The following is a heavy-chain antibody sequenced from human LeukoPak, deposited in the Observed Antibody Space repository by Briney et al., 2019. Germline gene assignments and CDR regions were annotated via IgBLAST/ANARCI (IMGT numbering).Heavy chain of an antibody. CDR1: GFTFSFYA. V-gene: IGHV3-23*01. CDR2: ISASGGST. CDR3: VNGVVARGVDY. J-gene: IGHJ4*02. Sequence: GGSLRLSCAASGFTFSFYAMSWVRQAPGKGLEWVSVISASGGSTYYADSVKGRFTISRDNSKNTLYLQMSSLRAEDTAVYYCVNGVVARGVDYWGQGTLVTVSS. D-gene: IGHD2-15*01.